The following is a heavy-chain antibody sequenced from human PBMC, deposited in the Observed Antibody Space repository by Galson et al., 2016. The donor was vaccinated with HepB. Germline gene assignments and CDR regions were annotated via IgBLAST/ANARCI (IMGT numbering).Heavy chain of an antibody. D-gene: IGHD3-3*01. V-gene: IGHV3-49*03. J-gene: IGHJ4*02. CDR3: TSWSGQPLY. CDR1: GFNFGNSA. Sequence: SLRLSCAASGFNFGNSAMNWFRQAPGKGLEWVGFIRSKIYGETTEYAASVRGRFTVSRDDSKNIAYLQLNSLKTEDTAVYYCTSWSGQPLYWGQGTLVTVSS. CDR2: IRSKIYGETT.